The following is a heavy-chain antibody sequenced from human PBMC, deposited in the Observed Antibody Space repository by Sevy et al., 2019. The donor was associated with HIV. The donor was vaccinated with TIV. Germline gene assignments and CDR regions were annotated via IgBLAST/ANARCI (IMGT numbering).Heavy chain of an antibody. Sequence: GGSLRLSCAASGFTFSDYYMSWIRQAPGKGLEWVSYIGSSGSTIYYVDSVKGRFTISRDNGKNSLYLQMNSLRAEDAAVYYCARDAKPGCGVSEFDYWGQGTLVTVSS. CDR3: ARDAKPGCGVSEFDY. J-gene: IGHJ4*02. V-gene: IGHV3-11*01. D-gene: IGHD2-21*01. CDR2: IGSSGSTI. CDR1: GFTFSDYY.